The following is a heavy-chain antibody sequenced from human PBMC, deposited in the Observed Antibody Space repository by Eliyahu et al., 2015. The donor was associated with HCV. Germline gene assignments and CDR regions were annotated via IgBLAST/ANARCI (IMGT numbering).Heavy chain of an antibody. D-gene: IGHD3-9*01. CDR2: IYHSGST. J-gene: IGHJ3*02. Sequence: QVQLQESGPGLVKPSETLSLTCAVSGYSISSGYYWGWIRQPPGKGLEWIGSIYHSGSTYYNPSLKSRVTISVDTSKNQFSLKLSSVTAADTAVYYCAREVLRYFDWSPTHDAFDIWGQGTMVTVSS. CDR3: AREVLRYFDWSPTHDAFDI. CDR1: GYSISSGYY. V-gene: IGHV4-38-2*02.